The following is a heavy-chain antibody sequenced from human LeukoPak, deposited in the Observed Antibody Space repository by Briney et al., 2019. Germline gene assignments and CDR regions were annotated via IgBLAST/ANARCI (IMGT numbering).Heavy chain of an antibody. J-gene: IGHJ3*02. CDR2: INHSGST. D-gene: IGHD2-15*01. CDR3: ARIDNYCSGGSCYANAFDI. Sequence: SETLSLTCTVSGGSISSYYWSWIRQPPGKGLEWIGEINHSGSTNYNPSLKSRVTISVDTSKNQFSLKLSSVTAADTAVYYCARIDNYCSGGSCYANAFDIWGQGTMVTVSS. V-gene: IGHV4-34*01. CDR1: GGSISSYY.